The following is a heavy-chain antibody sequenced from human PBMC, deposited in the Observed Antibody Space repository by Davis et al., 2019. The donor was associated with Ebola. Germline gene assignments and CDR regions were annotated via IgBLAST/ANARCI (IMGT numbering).Heavy chain of an antibody. Sequence: HRESLKISCKGSGYRFSDYWIGWVRQVPGKGLEWMGIIYPGDSDTRYSPSFQGHVTISVDKSINTAYLQWSSLKASDTAMYYCAKQRDSASGLYGLDVWGQGTTVTVSS. CDR2: IYPGDSDT. J-gene: IGHJ6*02. CDR1: GYRFSDYW. CDR3: AKQRDSASGLYGLDV. D-gene: IGHD6-13*01. V-gene: IGHV5-51*01.